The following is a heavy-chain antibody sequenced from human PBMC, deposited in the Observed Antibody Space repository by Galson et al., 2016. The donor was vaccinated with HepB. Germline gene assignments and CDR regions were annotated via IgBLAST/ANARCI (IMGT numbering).Heavy chain of an antibody. D-gene: IGHD3-22*01. CDR2: IYYSGRT. CDR3: ARDRDSSSYYSLDY. V-gene: IGHV4-59*01. CDR1: RGSISSYY. Sequence: SETLSLTCTVSRGSISSYYWSWIRQPPGKGLEWIGYIYYSGRTNYNPSLKSRVTVSVDTSKNQFYLKLRSVTAADTAVYYCARDRDSSSYYSLDYWGQGTLVTVSS. J-gene: IGHJ4*02.